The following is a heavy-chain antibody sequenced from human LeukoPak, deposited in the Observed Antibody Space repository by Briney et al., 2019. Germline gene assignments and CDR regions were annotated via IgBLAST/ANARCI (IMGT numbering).Heavy chain of an antibody. V-gene: IGHV3-53*05. Sequence: GGSLRLSCAASGFTVSSNYMSWVRQAPGKGLEWVSIIYSGGSTYYADSVKGRFTISRDNSKNTLCLQMNSLRSDDTAVYYCARARRDAHYYGSGKVAFDIWGQGTMVTVSS. D-gene: IGHD3-10*01. CDR2: IYSGGST. CDR3: ARARRDAHYYGSGKVAFDI. J-gene: IGHJ3*02. CDR1: GFTVSSNY.